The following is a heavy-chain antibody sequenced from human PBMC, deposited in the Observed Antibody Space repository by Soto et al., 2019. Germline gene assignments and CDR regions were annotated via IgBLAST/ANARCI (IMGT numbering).Heavy chain of an antibody. CDR2: IVVGSGNT. V-gene: IGHV1-58*01. J-gene: IGHJ4*02. D-gene: IGHD3-22*01. CDR1: GFSLASSA. Sequence: WASVKVSGKASGFSLASSAVQWVRQARGHRLEWTGWIVVGSGNTNYAQRFQDTVTITRDVSTNTAYMELSSLRSEDTAVYYCAADPYYYDSSNYYSFDHWGQGTLVTVSS. CDR3: AADPYYYDSSNYYSFDH.